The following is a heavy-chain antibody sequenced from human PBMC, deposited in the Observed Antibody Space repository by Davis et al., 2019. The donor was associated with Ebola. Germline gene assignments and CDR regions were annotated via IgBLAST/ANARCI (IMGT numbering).Heavy chain of an antibody. J-gene: IGHJ6*02. CDR1: GFTFSSYW. Sequence: PGGSLRLSCAASGFTFSSYWMSWVRQAPGKGLEWVANIKQDGSEKYYVDSVKGRFTISRDNAKNSLYLQMNSLRAEDTAVYYCSRDRADHYYYYGMDVWGQGTTVTVSS. CDR3: SRDRADHYYYYGMDV. D-gene: IGHD4/OR15-4a*01. CDR2: IKQDGSEK. V-gene: IGHV3-7*01.